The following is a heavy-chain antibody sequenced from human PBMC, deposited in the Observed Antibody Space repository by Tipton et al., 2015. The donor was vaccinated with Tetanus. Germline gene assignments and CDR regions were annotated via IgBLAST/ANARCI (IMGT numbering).Heavy chain of an antibody. Sequence: TLSLTCTVSGSSITSTTHYWGWIRQAPGKGLEWIGIIYYSGSTYYNASLRSRFTISVDTSKNQFSLQLRSVTAADTAVYYCARQDTLNYYYVGYFHDWGQGTLVTVSS. CDR3: ARQDTLNYYYVGYFHD. J-gene: IGHJ1*01. CDR1: GSSITSTTHY. V-gene: IGHV4-39*01. D-gene: IGHD3-22*01. CDR2: IYYSGST.